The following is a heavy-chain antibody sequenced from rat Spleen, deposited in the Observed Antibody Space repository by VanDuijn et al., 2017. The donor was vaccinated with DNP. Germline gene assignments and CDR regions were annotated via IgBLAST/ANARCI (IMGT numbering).Heavy chain of an antibody. Sequence: EVQLVESGGGLVQPGRSLKLSCAASGLTFSNYGMAWVRQAPTKGLEWVAMISHSDGTTYYPDSVKGRFTISRDNAKSTLYLQMDSLRSEDTATYYCATEGLRVWSAMDAWGQGTSVTVSS. D-gene: IGHD1-7*01. CDR2: ISHSDGTT. V-gene: IGHV5-19*01. CDR1: GLTFSNYG. J-gene: IGHJ4*01. CDR3: ATEGLRVWSAMDA.